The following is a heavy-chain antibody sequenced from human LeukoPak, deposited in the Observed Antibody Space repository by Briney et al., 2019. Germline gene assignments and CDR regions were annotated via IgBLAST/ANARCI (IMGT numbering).Heavy chain of an antibody. Sequence: ASVKVSCKASGYTFTSYYMHWVRQAPGQGLEWMGIINPSGGSTSYAQKFQGRVTMTGDTSTSTVYMELSSLRSEDTAVYYCARDLGPGRRYDFWSGYYNTKNRPISYFDYWGQGTLVTVSS. CDR3: ARDLGPGRRYDFWSGYYNTKNRPISYFDY. D-gene: IGHD3-3*01. CDR1: GYTFTSYY. CDR2: INPSGGST. V-gene: IGHV1-46*01. J-gene: IGHJ4*02.